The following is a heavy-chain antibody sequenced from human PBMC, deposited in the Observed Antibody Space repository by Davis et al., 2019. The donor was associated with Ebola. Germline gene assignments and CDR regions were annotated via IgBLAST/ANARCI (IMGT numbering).Heavy chain of an antibody. D-gene: IGHD6-13*01. CDR3: AATRAAAKPFDP. Sequence: SETLSLTCAVYGGSFSGYYWYWIRQPPGKGLEWIGEITHRGSINYNPSLKSRVTVSADMSKNQLFLKLSSVTAADTAVYYCAATRAAAKPFDPWGQGTLVTVSS. V-gene: IGHV4-34*01. CDR2: ITHRGSI. CDR1: GGSFSGYY. J-gene: IGHJ5*02.